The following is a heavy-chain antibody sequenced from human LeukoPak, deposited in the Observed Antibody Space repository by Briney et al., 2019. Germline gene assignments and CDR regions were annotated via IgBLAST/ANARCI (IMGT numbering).Heavy chain of an antibody. CDR3: AKDSSMARITMIVVVITHFDY. D-gene: IGHD3-22*01. J-gene: IGHJ4*02. CDR2: IYSGGNT. CDR1: GFTVSNNY. V-gene: IGHV3-66*01. Sequence: GGSLRLSCAASGFTVSNNYMNWVRQAPGKGLEWVSVIYSGGNTYYADSVKGRFTISRDNSKNTLYLQMNSLRAEDTAVYYCAKDSSMARITMIVVVITHFDYWGQGTLVTVSS.